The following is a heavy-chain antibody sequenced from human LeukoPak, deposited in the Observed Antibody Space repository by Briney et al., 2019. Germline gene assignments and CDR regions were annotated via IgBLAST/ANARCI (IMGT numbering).Heavy chain of an antibody. J-gene: IGHJ3*02. V-gene: IGHV4-59*01. Sequence: SETLSLTCTVSGGSISSYYWSWIRQPPGKGLEWIGYIYYSGSTNYSPSLKSRVTISVDTSKNQFSLKLSSVTAADTAVYYCARSEYSYGADAFDIWGQGTMATVSS. D-gene: IGHD5-18*01. CDR1: GGSISSYY. CDR2: IYYSGST. CDR3: ARSEYSYGADAFDI.